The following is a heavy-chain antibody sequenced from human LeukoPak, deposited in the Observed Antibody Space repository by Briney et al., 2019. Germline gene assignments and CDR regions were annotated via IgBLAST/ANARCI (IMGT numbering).Heavy chain of an antibody. CDR1: GFTFDNAW. CDR3: TARVLGTWFSPADFDY. V-gene: IGHV3-15*01. D-gene: IGHD3-10*01. Sequence: PGGSLRLSCAASGFTFDNAWMSWVRQAPGKGLEWVGRTKSKTDGGTTDYAAPVKGRLTISRDASKDTLYLQMDSLKTEDTAVYYCTARVLGTWFSPADFDYWGQGTLVTVSS. J-gene: IGHJ4*02. CDR2: TKSKTDGGTT.